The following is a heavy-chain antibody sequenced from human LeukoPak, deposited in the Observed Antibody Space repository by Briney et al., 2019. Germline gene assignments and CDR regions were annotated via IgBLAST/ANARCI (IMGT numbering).Heavy chain of an antibody. D-gene: IGHD3-22*01. CDR3: ARDPFTSGDYYDSSGYSGY. Sequence: PGGSLRLSCAASGVPFRSYSMNCVRPAPGKGLEGVSSIINISSYIYYADSVKGRFTISRDNAKNSLYLQMNSLRAEDTAVYYCARDPFTSGDYYDSSGYSGYWGQGTLVTVSS. J-gene: IGHJ4*02. CDR2: IINISSYI. CDR1: GVPFRSYS. V-gene: IGHV3-21*01.